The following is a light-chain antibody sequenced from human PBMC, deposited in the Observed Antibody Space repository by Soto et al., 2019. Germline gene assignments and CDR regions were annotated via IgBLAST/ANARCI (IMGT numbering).Light chain of an antibody. CDR2: WAS. Sequence: DIVMTQSPDSLAVALGERATINCKSSQSVLYSSNNKNYLAWYQQKPGQPPKLLIYWASTRESGVPDRFSGSGSGTYFTLTISNLQAEDVAVYYCQQYYSIPFTFGPGNKVDIK. CDR1: QSVLYSSNNKNY. CDR3: QQYYSIPFT. V-gene: IGKV4-1*01. J-gene: IGKJ3*01.